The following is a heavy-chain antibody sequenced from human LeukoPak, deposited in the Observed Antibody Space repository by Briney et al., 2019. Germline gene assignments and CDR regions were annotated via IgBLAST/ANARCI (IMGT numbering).Heavy chain of an antibody. CDR1: GSSVSSDEYY. CDR3: ARMKVLRFLEWFLDF. D-gene: IGHD3-3*01. V-gene: IGHV4-31*03. J-gene: IGHJ4*02. Sequence: SQTLSLTCTVSGSSVSSDEYYWSWVRQHPGKGLEWIGYVYYSGSSYYIPSLESRVTMSVEVSKNQFSLELRSVTAADTAVYYCARMKVLRFLEWFLDFWGQGALVTVSS. CDR2: VYYSGSS.